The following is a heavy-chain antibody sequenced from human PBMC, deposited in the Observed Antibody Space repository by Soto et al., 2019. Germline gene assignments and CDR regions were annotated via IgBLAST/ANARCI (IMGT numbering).Heavy chain of an antibody. J-gene: IGHJ4*02. V-gene: IGHV1-18*01. CDR1: GYTFIDYG. D-gene: IGHD2-15*01. Sequence: ASVKVSCKTSGYTFIDYGISWVRQAPGQGLEWMGGINGYSGKANYAQKFQGRVTITTSASTAHMELRSLRSDDTAVYYCAREVYCTGGSCYLVRTFDYWGQGTLVTVSS. CDR3: AREVYCTGGSCYLVRTFDY. CDR2: INGYSGKA.